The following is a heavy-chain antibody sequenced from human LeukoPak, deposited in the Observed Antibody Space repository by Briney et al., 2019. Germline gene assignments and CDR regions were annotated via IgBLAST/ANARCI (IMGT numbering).Heavy chain of an antibody. CDR3: ARGAIYCGGDCYGWFDP. Sequence: GGSLRLSCAASGFTFSSYSMNWVRQAPGKGLEWVSSISSSSSYIYYADSVKGRFTISRDNAKNSLYLQMNSLRAEDTAVYYCARGAIYCGGDCYGWFDPWGQGTLVTVSS. D-gene: IGHD2-21*02. CDR2: ISSSSSYI. J-gene: IGHJ5*02. V-gene: IGHV3-21*04. CDR1: GFTFSSYS.